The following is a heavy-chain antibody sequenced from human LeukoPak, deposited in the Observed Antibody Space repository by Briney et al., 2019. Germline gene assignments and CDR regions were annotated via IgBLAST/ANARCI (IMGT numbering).Heavy chain of an antibody. CDR1: GFTFRSFW. D-gene: IGHD3-10*01. J-gene: IGHJ4*02. CDR2: IKQNGAEE. CDR3: ARDKDFTIDY. Sequence: GGSLRLSCAASGFTFRSFWMSWVRQAPGKRLEWVANIKQNGAEEYYMDSVKGRFAVSRDNAKNSVYLQMNNLRVEDTAVYYCARDKDFTIDYWGQGTLVTVSS. V-gene: IGHV3-7*01.